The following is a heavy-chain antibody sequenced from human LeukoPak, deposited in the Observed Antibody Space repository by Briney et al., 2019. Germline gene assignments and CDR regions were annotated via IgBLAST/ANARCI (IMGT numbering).Heavy chain of an antibody. CDR1: GFTFSSYA. J-gene: IGHJ4*02. CDR2: ISYDGSNK. V-gene: IGHV3-30-3*01. D-gene: IGHD6-19*01. CDR3: AKEMYLAVAGHPDY. Sequence: GGSLRLSCAASGFTFSSYAMHWVRQAPGKGLEWVAVISYDGSNKYYADSVKGRFTISRDNSKNTLYLQMNSLRAEDTAVYYCAKEMYLAVAGHPDYWGQGTLVTVSS.